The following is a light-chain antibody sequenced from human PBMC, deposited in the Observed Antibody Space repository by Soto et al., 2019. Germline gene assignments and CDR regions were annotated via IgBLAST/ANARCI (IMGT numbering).Light chain of an antibody. Sequence: DFQMTQSPSTLSASVGDRVTITCRASQNIRSRLAWFQQKPGKAPKLLIYDASSLESGVPQRFSASGSGTELTITISSLQSEDGAVYDGQQYYDWPITFGQGTRLEIK. CDR3: QQYYDWPIT. CDR1: QNIRSR. J-gene: IGKJ5*01. V-gene: IGKV1-5*01. CDR2: DAS.